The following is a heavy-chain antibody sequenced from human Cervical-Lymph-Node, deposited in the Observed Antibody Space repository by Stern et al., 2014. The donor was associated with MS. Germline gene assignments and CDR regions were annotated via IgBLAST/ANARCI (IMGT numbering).Heavy chain of an antibody. CDR2: LHPEEGEI. Sequence: QVQLVESGAEVKNPGASVKVSCKVSGSSLNQLSMHWLRQAPGKGLEWVGGLHPEEGEINYAQDFQGRVTMTDDASTDTTFMELTSLRSDDTAVYYCAVLGYDSAFRHWGQGSLVTVSS. CDR3: AVLGYDSAFRH. V-gene: IGHV1-24*01. D-gene: IGHD3-22*01. CDR1: GSSLNQLS. J-gene: IGHJ1*01.